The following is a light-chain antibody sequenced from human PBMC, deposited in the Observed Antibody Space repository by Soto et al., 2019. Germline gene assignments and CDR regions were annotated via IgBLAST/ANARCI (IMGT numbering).Light chain of an antibody. Sequence: DIQMTQSPSTLSASVGDRVSITCRASQRIGSWLTWYQQKPGKVPKLLIYDASHLTSGAPSRFSGSGSGTEFTLSISSLQPDDFATYYCQHYYTYPYMFGQGTKV. J-gene: IGKJ1*01. CDR1: QRIGSW. V-gene: IGKV1-5*01. CDR3: QHYYTYPYM. CDR2: DAS.